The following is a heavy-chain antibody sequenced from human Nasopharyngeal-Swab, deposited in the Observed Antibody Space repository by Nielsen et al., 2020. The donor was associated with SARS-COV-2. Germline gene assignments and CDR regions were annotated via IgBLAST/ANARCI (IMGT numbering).Heavy chain of an antibody. Sequence: SLRLSCAASGFTFDDYAMHWVRQAPGTGLEWVSGISWNSGSIGYADSVKGRFTISRDNAKNSLYLQMNSLRAEDTALYYCATSPFSSSRYDAAYYYGMDVWGQGTTVTVSS. CDR2: ISWNSGSI. J-gene: IGHJ6*02. V-gene: IGHV3-9*01. CDR1: GFTFDDYA. D-gene: IGHD6-13*01. CDR3: ATSPFSSSRYDAAYYYGMDV.